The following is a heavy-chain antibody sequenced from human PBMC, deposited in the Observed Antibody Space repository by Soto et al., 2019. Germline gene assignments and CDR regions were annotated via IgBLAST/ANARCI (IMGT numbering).Heavy chain of an antibody. CDR2: ISSSSSYI. J-gene: IGHJ3*02. CDR3: ARVGHDYGDAFDI. D-gene: IGHD4-17*01. CDR1: GFTFSSYS. Sequence: GGSLRLSCAASGFTFSSYSMNWVRQAPGKGLEWVSSISSSSSYIYYADSVKGRFTISRDNAKNSLYLQMNSLRAEDTAVYYCARVGHDYGDAFDIWGQGTMVTVSS. V-gene: IGHV3-21*01.